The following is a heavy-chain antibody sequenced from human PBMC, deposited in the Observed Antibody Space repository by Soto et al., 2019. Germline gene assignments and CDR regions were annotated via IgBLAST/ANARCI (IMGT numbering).Heavy chain of an antibody. J-gene: IGHJ6*02. Sequence: GGSLRLSRAASGFTFSTYSMNWVRQAPGKGLEWISYITKSSRTIYYADSVKGRFTISRDNAKNSLYLQMNSLRAEDTAVYYCTRDHGYGYGMDVWGQGTTVTVSS. CDR1: GFTFSTYS. V-gene: IGHV3-48*01. CDR3: TRDHGYGYGMDV. CDR2: ITKSSRTI. D-gene: IGHD5-12*01.